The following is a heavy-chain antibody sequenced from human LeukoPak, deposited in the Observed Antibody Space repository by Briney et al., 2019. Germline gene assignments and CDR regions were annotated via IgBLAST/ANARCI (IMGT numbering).Heavy chain of an antibody. V-gene: IGHV3-23*01. CDR3: ARDGRYSGSYSYFQH. D-gene: IGHD1-26*01. Sequence: GGSLRLSCAASGFTFSSYAMSWVRQAPGKGLEWVSAISGSGGSTYYADSVKGRFTISRDNSKNTLYLQMNSLRAEDTAVYYCARDGRYSGSYSYFQHWGQGTLVTVSS. CDR1: GFTFSSYA. CDR2: ISGSGGST. J-gene: IGHJ1*01.